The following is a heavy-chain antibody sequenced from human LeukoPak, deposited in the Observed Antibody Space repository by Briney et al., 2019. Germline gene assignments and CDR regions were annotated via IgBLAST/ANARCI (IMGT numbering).Heavy chain of an antibody. CDR1: GFTFTSYA. CDR3: AKSSYYDSSGYYREYYFDY. CDR2: ISGGGGST. D-gene: IGHD3-22*01. Sequence: GGSLRLSCAASGFTFTSYAVTWVRQAPGKGLEWVSSISGGGGSTYYADSVKGRFTIFRDNSKNTLYLQMNSLRAEDTAVYYCAKSSYYDSSGYYREYYFDYWGQGTLVTVSS. V-gene: IGHV3-23*01. J-gene: IGHJ4*02.